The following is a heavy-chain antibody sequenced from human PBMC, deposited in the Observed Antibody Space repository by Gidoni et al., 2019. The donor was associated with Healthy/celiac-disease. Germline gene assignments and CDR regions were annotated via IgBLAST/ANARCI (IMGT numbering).Heavy chain of an antibody. CDR3: ARIGLSGPIDY. CDR2: IYYSGST. CDR1: GGSISSSSYY. Sequence: QLQLQESGPGLVKPSETLSLTCTVSGGSISSSSYYWGWIRQPPGKGLGWIGSIYYSGSTYYNPSLKSRVTISVDTSKNQFSLKLSSVTAADTAVYYCARIGLSGPIDYWGQGTLVTVSS. J-gene: IGHJ4*02. D-gene: IGHD1-26*01. V-gene: IGHV4-39*07.